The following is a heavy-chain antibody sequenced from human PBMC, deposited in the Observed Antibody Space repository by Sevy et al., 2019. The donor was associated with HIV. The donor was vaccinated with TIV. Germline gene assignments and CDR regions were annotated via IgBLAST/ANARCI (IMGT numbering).Heavy chain of an antibody. Sequence: GGSLRLSCAASGLTFTSYAMNWVRQAPGKGLEWVSTISGSGGSTYYGDSVKGRFTISRDNSKNRLYLQMSSLSAEDTAVYYCAKDRYEGSGYYPEGAFDIWGQGTKVTVSS. D-gene: IGHD3-22*01. CDR3: AKDRYEGSGYYPEGAFDI. J-gene: IGHJ3*02. CDR1: GLTFTSYA. CDR2: ISGSGGST. V-gene: IGHV3-23*01.